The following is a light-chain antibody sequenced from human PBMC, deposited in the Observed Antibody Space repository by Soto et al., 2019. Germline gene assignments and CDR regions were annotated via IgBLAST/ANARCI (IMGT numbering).Light chain of an antibody. CDR2: EVS. Sequence: QSALTQPPSASGSPGQSVTISCTGTSSDVGGYNYVSWYQQHPGKAPKLMIYEVSKRPSGVPDRFSGSKSGNTASLTVSGLQAEDEADYYCCSNADSSTYVFGTGTKLTVL. CDR3: CSNADSSTYV. J-gene: IGLJ1*01. CDR1: SSDVGGYNY. V-gene: IGLV2-8*01.